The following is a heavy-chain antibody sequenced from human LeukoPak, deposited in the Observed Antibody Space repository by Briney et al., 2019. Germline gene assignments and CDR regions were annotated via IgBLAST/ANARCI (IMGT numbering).Heavy chain of an antibody. D-gene: IGHD4-17*01. CDR1: GFTFSTYG. CDR3: ARDPVTTWGYFDY. Sequence: GGSLRLSCAASGFTFSTYGMHWVRQAPGKGLEWVAVISYDGSNKYFADSVKGRFTISRDKAKNTVYLQVNSLRSEDTAVYYCARDPVTTWGYFDYWGQGTLVTVSS. CDR2: ISYDGSNK. V-gene: IGHV3-30*03. J-gene: IGHJ4*02.